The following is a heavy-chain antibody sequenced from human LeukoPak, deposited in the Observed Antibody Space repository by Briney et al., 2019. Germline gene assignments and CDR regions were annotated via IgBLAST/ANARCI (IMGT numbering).Heavy chain of an antibody. CDR2: IYPGDSDT. J-gene: IGHJ3*02. CDR1: GYSFTSYW. V-gene: IGHV5-51*01. CDR3: ARRLGFDAFDI. Sequence: PGEALKISCKGSGYSFTSYWIGWVRQIPGKGLEGMGIIYPGDSDTRYSPSLQGQVTISADKSISTAYLQWSSLKASDTAMYYCARRLGFDAFDIWGQGTMVTVSS. D-gene: IGHD3-16*01.